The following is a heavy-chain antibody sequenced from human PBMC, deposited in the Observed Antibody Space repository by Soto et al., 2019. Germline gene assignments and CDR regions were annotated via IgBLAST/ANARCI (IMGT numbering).Heavy chain of an antibody. V-gene: IGHV3-15*07. J-gene: IGHJ4*01. CDR3: TTDSYSTIIIVRFDY. CDR1: GFTFSNAW. CDR2: IKSKTDGGTT. Sequence: PGGSLRRSCAASGFTFSNAWINWVRQAPGKGLEWVGRIKSKTDGGTTDYAEPVKGRFAISRDDSNNMVYLQMNSLKIEDTAVYYCTTDSYSTIIIVRFDYWGHGTLVTVSS. D-gene: IGHD3-22*01.